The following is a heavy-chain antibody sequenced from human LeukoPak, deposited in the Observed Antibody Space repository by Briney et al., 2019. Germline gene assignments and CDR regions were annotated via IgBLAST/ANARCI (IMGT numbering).Heavy chain of an antibody. CDR1: GFTFSSYA. D-gene: IGHD2-2*01. J-gene: IGHJ4*02. CDR2: ISGSGGST. Sequence: GGSLRLSCAASGFTFSSYAMSWVRQAPGKGLEWVSAISGSGGSTYHADSVKGRFTISRDNSKNTLYLQMNSLRAEDTAVYYCAKNRRPRGYCSSTSCLDYFDYWGQGTLVTVSS. V-gene: IGHV3-23*01. CDR3: AKNRRPRGYCSSTSCLDYFDY.